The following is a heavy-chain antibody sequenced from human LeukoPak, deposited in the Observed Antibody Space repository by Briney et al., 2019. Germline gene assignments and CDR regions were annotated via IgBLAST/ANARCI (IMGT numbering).Heavy chain of an antibody. V-gene: IGHV3-7*03. D-gene: IGHD3-16*01. J-gene: IGHJ4*02. CDR2: IRQDGSEK. CDR3: ARDMPFGVY. CDR1: GFSFSSYW. Sequence: GGSLRLSCEASGFSFSSYWMSWIRQAPGKGPEWVANIRQDGSEKNYVDSVKGRFTISRDNAKNSLYLQMNSLRAEDTAVYYCARDMPFGVYWGQGTLVTVSS.